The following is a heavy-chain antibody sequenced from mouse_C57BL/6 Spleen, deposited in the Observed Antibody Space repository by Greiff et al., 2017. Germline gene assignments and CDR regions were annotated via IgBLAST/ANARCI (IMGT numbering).Heavy chain of an antibody. J-gene: IGHJ4*01. D-gene: IGHD2-4*01. Sequence: VKLVESGAELVKPGASVKISCRASGYTFTDYYINWVKQRPGQGLEWIGKIGPGSGSTYYNEKFKGKATLTADKSSSTAYMQLSSLTSEDSAVYFCARSYDYDEYYYAMDYWGQGTSVTVSS. CDR1: GYTFTDYY. CDR2: IGPGSGST. CDR3: ARSYDYDEYYYAMDY. V-gene: IGHV1-77*01.